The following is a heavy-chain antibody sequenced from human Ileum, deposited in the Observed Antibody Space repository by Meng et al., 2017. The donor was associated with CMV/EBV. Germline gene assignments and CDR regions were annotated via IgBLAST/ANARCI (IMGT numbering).Heavy chain of an antibody. V-gene: IGHV1-18*01. CDR1: GYTFTSYG. D-gene: IGHD3-10*01. CDR2: ISTYNGNT. J-gene: IGHJ4*02. CDR3: ARGRAYGSGSYLPDY. Sequence: SGYTFTSYGISWVRQAPGQGLGWMGWISTYNGNTNYAQKVQGRVTMTTDTSTTTVYMELRSLRSDDTAVYYCARGRAYGSGSYLPDYWGQGTLVTVSS.